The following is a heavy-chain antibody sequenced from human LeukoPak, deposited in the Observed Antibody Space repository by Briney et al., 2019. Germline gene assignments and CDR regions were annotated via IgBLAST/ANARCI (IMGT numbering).Heavy chain of an antibody. CDR1: GYRFTGYN. J-gene: IGHJ4*02. Sequence: ASVKVSCKASGYRFTGYNIDWVRQAPGQRPEWMGRINAENGDTKYSQKFQGRVTITRGTFASTSYMELSSLRSEDTAVYYCARDQYNVIDSWGQGTLVTVSS. D-gene: IGHD1-14*01. CDR3: ARDQYNVIDS. V-gene: IGHV1-3*01. CDR2: INAENGDT.